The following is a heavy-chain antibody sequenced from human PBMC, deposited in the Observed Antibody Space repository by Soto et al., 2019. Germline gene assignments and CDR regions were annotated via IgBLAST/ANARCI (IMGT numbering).Heavy chain of an antibody. J-gene: IGHJ4*02. Sequence: QVQLVESGGGLVKPGGSLRLSCAASGFTFSDYYMSWIRQAPGKGLEWVSYISSSSSYTNYADSVKGRFTISRDNAKNSLYLQMTGLRAEDTAVYYCARTRRAAAGTDYWGQGTLVTFSS. CDR3: ARTRRAAAGTDY. V-gene: IGHV3-11*05. CDR1: GFTFSDYY. CDR2: ISSSSSYT. D-gene: IGHD6-13*01.